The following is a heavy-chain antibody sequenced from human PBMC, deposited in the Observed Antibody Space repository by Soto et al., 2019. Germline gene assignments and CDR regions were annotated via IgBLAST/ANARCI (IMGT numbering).Heavy chain of an antibody. V-gene: IGHV5-51*01. CDR3: ATAMDI. Sequence: PGESRKISCKGSGYSFTTYWIGWVRQMPGKGLEWLGIIYPGGSDARYSPSIQGQVTISADKSISTAYLQWSSLKASDTAMYYCATAMDIWGQGTTVTVSS. CDR2: IYPGGSDA. J-gene: IGHJ6*02. CDR1: GYSFTTYW.